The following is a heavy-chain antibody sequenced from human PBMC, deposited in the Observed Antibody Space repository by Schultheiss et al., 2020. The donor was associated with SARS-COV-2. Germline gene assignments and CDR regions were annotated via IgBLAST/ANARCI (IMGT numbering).Heavy chain of an antibody. CDR3: ASRAATSPYYYYGMDV. Sequence: ASVKVSCKASGGTFSSYAISWVRQAPGQGLEWMGWISAYNGNTNFAQKLQGRVTVTTDTSTSTAYMELSSLRSEDTAVYYCASRAATSPYYYYGMDVWGQGTTVTVSS. CDR1: GGTFSSYA. J-gene: IGHJ6*02. V-gene: IGHV1-18*01. CDR2: ISAYNGNT. D-gene: IGHD2-15*01.